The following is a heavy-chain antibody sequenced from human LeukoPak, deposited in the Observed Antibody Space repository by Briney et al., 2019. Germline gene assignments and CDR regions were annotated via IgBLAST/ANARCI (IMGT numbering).Heavy chain of an antibody. CDR3: ARVSVSGTYDY. CDR2: INHSGST. Sequence: SETLSLTCAVYGGSFSGYYWSWIRQPPRKGLGWIGEINHSGSTNYNPSLKSRVTISVDTSKNHFSLKLSSVTAADTAVYYCARVSVSGTYDYWGQGTLVTVSS. CDR1: GGSFSGYY. J-gene: IGHJ4*02. D-gene: IGHD5/OR15-5a*01. V-gene: IGHV4-34*01.